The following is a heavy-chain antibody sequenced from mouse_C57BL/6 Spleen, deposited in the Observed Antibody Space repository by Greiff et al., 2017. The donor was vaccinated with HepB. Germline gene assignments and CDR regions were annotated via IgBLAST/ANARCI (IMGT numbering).Heavy chain of an antibody. CDR2: IYPGDGDT. Sequence: QVQLQQSGAELVKPGASVKISCKASGYAFSSYWMNWVKQRPGKGLEWIGQIYPGDGDTNYNGKFKGKATLTADKSSSTAYMQLSSLTSEDSAVYFCATKRRQLRLRYVMDYWGQGTSVTVSS. CDR3: ATKRRQLRLRYVMDY. J-gene: IGHJ4*01. V-gene: IGHV1-80*01. CDR1: GYAFSSYW. D-gene: IGHD3-2*02.